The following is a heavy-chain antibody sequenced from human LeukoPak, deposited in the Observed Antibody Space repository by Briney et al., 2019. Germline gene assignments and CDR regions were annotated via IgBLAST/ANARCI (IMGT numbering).Heavy chain of an antibody. J-gene: IGHJ4*02. CDR3: AKGDSSAWYFFDY. CDR1: GFTFSSYA. V-gene: IGHV3-23*01. CDR2: ISGSGGST. D-gene: IGHD6-19*01. Sequence: GGSLSLSCAASGFTFSSYAMSWVRQAPGKGLEWVSTISGSGGSTHYADSVKGRFTISRDNSKNTLSLQMNSLRAEDTAVYYCAKGDSSAWYFFDYWGQGTLVTVSS.